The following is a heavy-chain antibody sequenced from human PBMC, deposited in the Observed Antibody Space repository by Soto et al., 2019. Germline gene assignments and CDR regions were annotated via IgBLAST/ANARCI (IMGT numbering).Heavy chain of an antibody. V-gene: IGHV3-33*01. CDR2: IWYDGSNK. CDR3: ARDQYSGYDSAYY. D-gene: IGHD5-12*01. Sequence: QVQLVESGGGVVQPGRSLRLSCAASGFTFSSYGMHWVRQAPGKGLEWVAVIWYDGSNKYYADSVKGRFTISRDNSKNTLYLQMNSLRAEDTAVYYCARDQYSGYDSAYYWGQGTLVTVSS. CDR1: GFTFSSYG. J-gene: IGHJ4*02.